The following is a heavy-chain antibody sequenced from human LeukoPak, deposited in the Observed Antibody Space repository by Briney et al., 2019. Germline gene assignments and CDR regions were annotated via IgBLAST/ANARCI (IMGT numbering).Heavy chain of an antibody. V-gene: IGHV4-31*03. Sequence: PSQTLSLTCTVSGGSISSGGYYWSWIRQHPGKGLEWIGYIYYSGSTYYNPSLKSRVTISVDTSKNQFSLKLSSVTAADTAVYYCARVRLPLYYYDSSGTRFDPWGQGTLVTVSS. D-gene: IGHD3-22*01. CDR3: ARVRLPLYYYDSSGTRFDP. CDR1: GGSISSGGYY. J-gene: IGHJ5*02. CDR2: IYYSGST.